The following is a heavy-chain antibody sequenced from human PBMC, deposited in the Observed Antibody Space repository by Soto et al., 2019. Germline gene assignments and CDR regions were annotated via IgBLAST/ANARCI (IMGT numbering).Heavy chain of an antibody. CDR3: ARGFSYRWVY. V-gene: IGHV4-4*02. Sequence: QVQLQESGPGLVKPSGTLSLTCGVSGGSINTDYWWSWVRQAPGKALEWIGEVHHSGTTNYIQSLKTRITMSVDKSGNQVSLDLTSVAAADTAVSFCARGFSYRWVYWGQGILVTVSS. D-gene: IGHD3-16*02. J-gene: IGHJ4*02. CDR2: VHHSGTT. CDR1: GGSINTDYW.